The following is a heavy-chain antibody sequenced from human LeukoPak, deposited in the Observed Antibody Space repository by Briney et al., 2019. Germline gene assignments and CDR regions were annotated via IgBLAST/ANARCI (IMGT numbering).Heavy chain of an antibody. J-gene: IGHJ6*03. D-gene: IGHD1-1*01. V-gene: IGHV3-21*01. CDR2: ISSSSSYI. CDR1: GFTFSSYS. CDR3: AKEWNYNYYYYMDV. Sequence: GGSLRLSCAASGFTFSSYSMNWVRQAPGKGLEWVSSISSSSSYIYYADSVKGRFTISRDNSKNTLNLQMNSLRAEDTAVYYCAKEWNYNYYYYMDVWGKGTTVTVSS.